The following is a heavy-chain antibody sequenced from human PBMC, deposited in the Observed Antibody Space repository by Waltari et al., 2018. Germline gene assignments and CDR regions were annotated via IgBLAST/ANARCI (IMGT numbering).Heavy chain of an antibody. J-gene: IGHJ6*02. V-gene: IGHV1-69*08. D-gene: IGHD4-4*01. CDR3: ARERATVTTYYYYGMDV. CDR1: GGTFSSYA. Sequence: QVQLVPSGAEVKKPGSSVKVPCKASGGTFSSYAISWMRPAPGQGLEWMGRIIPIFGTANYAQKFQGRVTITADKSTSTAYMELSSLRSEDTAVYYCARERATVTTYYYYGMDVWGQGTTVTVSS. CDR2: IIPIFGTA.